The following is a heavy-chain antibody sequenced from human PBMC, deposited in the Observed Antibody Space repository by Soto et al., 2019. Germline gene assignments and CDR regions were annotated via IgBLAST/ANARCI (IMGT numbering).Heavy chain of an antibody. Sequence: PGESLKISCKGSGYNFAGYWIAWVRQMPGKGLELMGIIYPSDSDTRYRPSFQGQVTISADKSISSAYLQWSSLRASDTAMYYCARGGVSPRTFDYWGQGTPVTVS. J-gene: IGHJ4*02. CDR1: GYNFAGYW. CDR2: IYPSDSDT. V-gene: IGHV5-51*01. D-gene: IGHD3-3*01. CDR3: ARGGVSPRTFDY.